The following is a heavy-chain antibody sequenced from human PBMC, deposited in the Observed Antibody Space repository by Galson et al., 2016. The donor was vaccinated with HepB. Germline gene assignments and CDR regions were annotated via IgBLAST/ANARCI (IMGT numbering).Heavy chain of an antibody. CDR3: ASSQVAYFDI. V-gene: IGHV3-33*01. J-gene: IGHJ4*02. D-gene: IGHD5-12*01. CDR2: VWYDGSNK. Sequence: SLRLSCAPSGPNFSHYDLHWVRQAPGKGLEWVAVVWYDGSNKFYADSLKGRFTVSRDNSKYTMYLQMRSLLVEDTAVYYCASSQVAYFDIWGQGALVTVSS. CDR1: GPNFSHYD.